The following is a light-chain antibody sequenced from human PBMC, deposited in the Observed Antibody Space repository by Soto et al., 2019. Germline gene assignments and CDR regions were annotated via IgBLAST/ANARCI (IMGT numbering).Light chain of an antibody. CDR1: QSVSND. CDR2: SVS. V-gene: IGKV3D-15*01. CDR3: QQYNNWPRT. Sequence: EMVFTHSPGTLSFSPVDRATLSCRASQSVSNDYVAWVQQKPGQTPRLLIYSVSSRATGIPDRFSGSGSGTEFTLTISSLQSGDFAVYYCQQYNNWPRTFGQGTKVDIK. J-gene: IGKJ1*01.